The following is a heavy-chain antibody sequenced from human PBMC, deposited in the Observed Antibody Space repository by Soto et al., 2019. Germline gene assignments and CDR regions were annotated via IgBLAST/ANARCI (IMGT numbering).Heavy chain of an antibody. CDR1: GYTFTDYA. CDR2: MNAGVGNT. J-gene: IGHJ4*02. CDR3: TRDTGYTFGSLNY. D-gene: IGHD5-18*01. Sequence: HVELVQSGADVKKPGASVTISCKASGYTFTDYALHWVRQAPGQRLEWMGWMNAGVGNTLYSQKFQGRITITRDTSASTAYMELNSLKSEDTAIYYCTRDTGYTFGSLNYWGPGTLVTVSS. V-gene: IGHV1-3*01.